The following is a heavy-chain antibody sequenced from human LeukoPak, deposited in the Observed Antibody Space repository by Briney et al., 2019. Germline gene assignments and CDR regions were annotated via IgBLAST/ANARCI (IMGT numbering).Heavy chain of an antibody. J-gene: IGHJ5*02. V-gene: IGHV6-1*01. D-gene: IGHD1-26*01. CDR3: ARGGNYSFDP. Sequence: SQTLSLTCAISGDSFSSTSAAWNWIRQSPSRGLEWLGRTYFRSKLLNQYALSVKSRITVNSDTSRNQFSLQLNSVTPEDAAVYYCARGGNYSFDPWGQGTLVTVSS. CDR2: TYFRSKLLN. CDR1: GDSFSSTSAA.